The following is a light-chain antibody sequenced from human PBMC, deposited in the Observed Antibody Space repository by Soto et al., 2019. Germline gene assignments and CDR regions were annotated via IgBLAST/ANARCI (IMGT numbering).Light chain of an antibody. V-gene: IGKV1-27*01. CDR1: QGISNY. Sequence: DIQMTQSPSSLSASVRDRVTITCRATQGISNYLAWYQQKPRKVPKILIYAASTLQSGVPSRFSGCGSGTDFTLTISSLQHEDVATYDCQKYESAPWRFGQGTKVEIK. CDR3: QKYESAPWR. CDR2: AAS. J-gene: IGKJ1*01.